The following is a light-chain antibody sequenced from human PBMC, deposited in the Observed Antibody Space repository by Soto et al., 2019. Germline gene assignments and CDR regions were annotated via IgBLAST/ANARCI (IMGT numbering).Light chain of an antibody. CDR3: QAWDSSTAV. CDR1: KLGDKY. V-gene: IGLV3-1*01. CDR2: QDT. Sequence: SSELTQPPSVSVSPGQTASITCSGDKLGDKYACWYKQKPGQSPVLVIYQDTERPSGIPERFSGSNSGNTATLTISGTQAMDEAAYYCQAWDSSTAVFGGGTKLTVL. J-gene: IGLJ2*01.